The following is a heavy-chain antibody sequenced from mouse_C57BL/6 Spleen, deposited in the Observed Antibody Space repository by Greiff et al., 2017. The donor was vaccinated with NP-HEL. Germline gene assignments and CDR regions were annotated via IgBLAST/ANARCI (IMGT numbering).Heavy chain of an antibody. D-gene: IGHD2-5*01. Sequence: VQLQQSGAELMKPGASVKLSCKATGYTFTGYWIEWVKQRPGHGLEWIGEILPGSGSTNYNEKFKGKATFTADTSSNTAYMQLSSLTTEDSAIYYCARRGYSNYEMGYAMDYWGQGTSVTVSS. V-gene: IGHV1-9*01. CDR3: ARRGYSNYEMGYAMDY. CDR2: ILPGSGST. CDR1: GYTFTGYW. J-gene: IGHJ4*01.